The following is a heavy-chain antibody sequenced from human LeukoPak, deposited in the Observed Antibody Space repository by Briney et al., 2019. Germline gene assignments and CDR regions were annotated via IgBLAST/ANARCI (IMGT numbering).Heavy chain of an antibody. D-gene: IGHD6-13*01. CDR1: GSSITYNY. V-gene: IGHV3-11*04. J-gene: IGHJ4*02. Sequence: GESLRLSCVASGSSITYNYMTWVRQAPGKGLEWVSYISSSGSTIYYADSVKGRFTISRDNAKNSLYLQMNSLRAEDTAVYYCARTQQQLARGYKYYFDYWGQGTLVTVSS. CDR2: ISSSGSTI. CDR3: ARTQQQLARGYKYYFDY.